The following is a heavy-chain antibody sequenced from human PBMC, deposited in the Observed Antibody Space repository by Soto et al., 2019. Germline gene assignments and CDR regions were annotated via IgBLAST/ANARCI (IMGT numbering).Heavy chain of an antibody. CDR3: VRRSPEDAFDM. CDR1: GGSIISDGYS. CDR2: IYEGGNT. V-gene: IGHV4-30-2*01. J-gene: IGHJ3*02. Sequence: QLQLQESGSGLVKPSQTLSLTCAVSGGSIISDGYSWSWIRQPPGKGLQWIGHIYEGGNTYYTPSLESRVAISTDKSKNQFSLRLSSVTAADTAVYYCVRRSPEDAFDMWGQGTMVTVSP.